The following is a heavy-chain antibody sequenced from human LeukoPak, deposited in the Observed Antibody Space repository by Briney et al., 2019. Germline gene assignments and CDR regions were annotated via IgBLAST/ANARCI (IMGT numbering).Heavy chain of an antibody. D-gene: IGHD4-17*01. V-gene: IGHV4-59*05. CDR2: IYYSGST. J-gene: IGHJ4*02. CDR3: ARHDVTTVTPFDY. CDR1: GGSMRSYY. Sequence: SETLSLTCTVSGGSMRSYYWSWIRQPPGKGLEWIGSIYYSGSTYYNPSLKSRVTISVDTSKNQFSLKLSSVTAADTAVYYCARHDVTTVTPFDYWGQGTLVTVSS.